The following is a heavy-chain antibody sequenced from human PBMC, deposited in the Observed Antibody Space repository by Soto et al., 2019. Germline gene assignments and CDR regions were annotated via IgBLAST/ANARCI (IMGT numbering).Heavy chain of an antibody. D-gene: IGHD6-6*01. CDR1: GFPFSRFW. CDR3: ARRKSAHYGMDV. V-gene: IGHV3-7*03. Sequence: EVQLVESGGGLVQPGGSLTLSCAASGFPFSRFWMSWVRQAPGKGLEWVANIKEDGSEKYYVDSMKGRFTISRDNAKNSLYLQMNSLRAEDTAVYYCARRKSAHYGMDVWGQGTTVTVSS. J-gene: IGHJ6*02. CDR2: IKEDGSEK.